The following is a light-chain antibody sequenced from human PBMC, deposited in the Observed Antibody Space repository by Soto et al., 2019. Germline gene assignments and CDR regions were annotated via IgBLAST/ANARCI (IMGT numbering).Light chain of an antibody. V-gene: IGLV2-14*01. CDR1: SSDVGAYNF. Sequence: QPVLTQPASVSGSPGQSITISCTGTSSDVGAYNFVSWYQQHPATVPKLMIYHVNNRPSGVSDRFSGSKSGNTASLTISGLQAEDEADYYCYSYTTSSTYVFGTGTKLTVL. J-gene: IGLJ1*01. CDR2: HVN. CDR3: YSYTTSSTYV.